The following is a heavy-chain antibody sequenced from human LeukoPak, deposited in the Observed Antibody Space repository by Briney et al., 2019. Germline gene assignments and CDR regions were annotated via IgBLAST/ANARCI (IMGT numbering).Heavy chain of an antibody. CDR2: IYHSGST. CDR1: GYSISSGYY. Sequence: PSETLSLICTVSGYSISSGYYWGWIRQPPGTGLEWIASIYHSGSTYYNPSLKSRVTISVDTSKNQFSLKLSSVTAADTAVYYCAREVPAARAYYYYMDVWGKGTTVTVSS. CDR3: AREVPAARAYYYYMDV. J-gene: IGHJ6*03. D-gene: IGHD2-2*01. V-gene: IGHV4-38-2*02.